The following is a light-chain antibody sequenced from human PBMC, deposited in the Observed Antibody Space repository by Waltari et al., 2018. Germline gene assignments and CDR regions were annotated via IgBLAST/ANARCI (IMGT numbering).Light chain of an antibody. CDR3: MQALQTPLT. Sequence: DIVMTQSPLSLPVTPGEPASISCRSSQSLLHSNGYNYLDWYLQKPGQSPQLLIYWGSSRDSGVPERFSGSGSGTDFTLNISRVEAEDVGVYYCMQALQTPLTFGGGTKVEIK. V-gene: IGKV2-28*01. J-gene: IGKJ4*01. CDR2: WGS. CDR1: QSLLHSNGYNY.